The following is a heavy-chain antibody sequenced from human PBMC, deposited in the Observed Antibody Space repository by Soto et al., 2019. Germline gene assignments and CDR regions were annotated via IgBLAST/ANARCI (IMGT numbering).Heavy chain of an antibody. Sequence: GGSLRLSCAASGFTFSSYWMSWVRQAPGKGLEWAANIKQDGSEKYYVDSVKGRFTISRDNAKNSLYLQMSSLRAEDTAVYYCAGLSRSSRDAFDIWGQGTMVTVSS. J-gene: IGHJ3*02. V-gene: IGHV3-7*03. CDR3: AGLSRSSRDAFDI. CDR1: GFTFSSYW. D-gene: IGHD6-6*01. CDR2: IKQDGSEK.